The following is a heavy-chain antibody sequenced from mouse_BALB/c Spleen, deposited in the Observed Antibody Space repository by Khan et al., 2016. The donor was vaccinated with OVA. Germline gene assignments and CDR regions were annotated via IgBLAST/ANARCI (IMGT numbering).Heavy chain of an antibody. CDR2: IWGDGST. J-gene: IGHJ3*01. CDR3: ALYYYVRACVAY. V-gene: IGHV2-3*01. D-gene: IGHD1-1*01. Sequence: QVQLKESGPGLVAPSQSLSITCTVSGFSLTSYGVGWVRQPPGKGLEWLGVIWGDGSTNYPSALIYRLSISKDKSQSQVFLKLNSLQTDATATYCCALYYYVRACVAYWGQGTLVTVSA. CDR1: GFSLTSYG.